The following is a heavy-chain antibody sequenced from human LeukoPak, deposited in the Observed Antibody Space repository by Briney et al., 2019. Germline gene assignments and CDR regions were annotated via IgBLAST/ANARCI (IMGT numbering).Heavy chain of an antibody. CDR1: GFTFSSYS. Sequence: GGSLRLSCAASGFTFSSYSMNWVRQAPGKGLEWVSSISSSSNYINYADSVKGRFTISRDNSKNTLYLQMNSLRAEDTAVYYCARGRGISSWYVDYWGQGTLVSVSS. CDR2: ISSSSNYI. V-gene: IGHV3-21*01. J-gene: IGHJ4*02. CDR3: ARGRGISSWYVDY. D-gene: IGHD6-13*01.